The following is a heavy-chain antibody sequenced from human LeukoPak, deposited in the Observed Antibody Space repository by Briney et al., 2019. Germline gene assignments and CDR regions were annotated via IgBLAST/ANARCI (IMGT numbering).Heavy chain of an antibody. D-gene: IGHD3-10*01. Sequence: ASVKVSCKASGYTFTGYYMHWVRQAPGQGLEWMGWINPNSGGTNYAQKFQGRVTMTRDTSISTAYMELSRLRSDDTAVYYCARAAITMADYYYYYMDVWGKGTTVTISS. J-gene: IGHJ6*03. CDR3: ARAAITMADYYYYYMDV. CDR2: INPNSGGT. CDR1: GYTFTGYY. V-gene: IGHV1-2*02.